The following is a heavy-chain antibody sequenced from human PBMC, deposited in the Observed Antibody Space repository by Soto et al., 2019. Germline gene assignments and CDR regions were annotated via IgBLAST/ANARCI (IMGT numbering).Heavy chain of an antibody. CDR3: ARQGPYGMDV. CDR1: GRSISSYY. J-gene: IGHJ6*02. CDR2: IYYSGST. Sequence: SETLSLTCTVSGRSISSYYWSWIRQPPGKGLEWIGYIYYSGSTNYNPSLKSRVTISVDTSKNEFSLKLSSVTAADTAVYYCARQGPYGMDVWGQGTTVTVSS. V-gene: IGHV4-59*08.